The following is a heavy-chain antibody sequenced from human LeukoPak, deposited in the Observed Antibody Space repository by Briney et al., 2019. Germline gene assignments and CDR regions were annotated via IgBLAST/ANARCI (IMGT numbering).Heavy chain of an antibody. CDR1: GFTFSDYY. D-gene: IGHD6-13*01. J-gene: IGHJ3*02. CDR3: ARAIRAPGTPENAFDI. CDR2: ISSSGSTI. Sequence: GGSLRLSCAASGFTFSDYYMSWIRQAPGKGLEWVSYISSSGSTIYYADSVKGRFTISRDNAKSTLYLHMNSLSTEDTALYYCARAIRAPGTPENAFDIWGQGTMVTVSS. V-gene: IGHV3-11*04.